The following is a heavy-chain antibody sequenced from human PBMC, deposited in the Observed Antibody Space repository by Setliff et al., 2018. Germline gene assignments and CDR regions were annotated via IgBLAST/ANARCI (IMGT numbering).Heavy chain of an antibody. J-gene: IGHJ4*02. CDR3: TRSRGPRVVLAADFDF. V-gene: IGHV1-18*01. Sequence: ASVKVSCKASGYIFTNYGVSWVRQAPGQGLEWMGWISGYNGNTNYAQKVQGRVTMTTDTSTSTTYMELRSLTSDDTAVYFCTRSRGPRVVLAADFDFWSQGTRVTVSS. D-gene: IGHD3-16*01. CDR1: GYIFTNYG. CDR2: ISGYNGNT.